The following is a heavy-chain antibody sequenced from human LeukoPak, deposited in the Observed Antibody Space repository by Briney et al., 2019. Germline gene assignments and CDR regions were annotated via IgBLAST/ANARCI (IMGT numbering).Heavy chain of an antibody. V-gene: IGHV1-69*13. CDR1: GYTFTSYD. CDR3: AREGAGRKGNSGYAEPGFDY. Sequence: GASVKVSCKASGYTFTSYDINWVRQAPGQGLEWMGGIIPIFGTANYAQKFQGRVTITADESTSTAYMELSSLRSEDTAVYYCAREGAGRKGNSGYAEPGFDYWGQGTLVTVSS. J-gene: IGHJ4*02. D-gene: IGHD5-12*01. CDR2: IIPIFGTA.